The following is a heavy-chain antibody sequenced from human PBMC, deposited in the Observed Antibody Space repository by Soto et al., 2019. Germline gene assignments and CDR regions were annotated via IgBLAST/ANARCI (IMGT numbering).Heavy chain of an antibody. D-gene: IGHD1-26*01. CDR1: GGSISRNYW. J-gene: IGHJ6*02. CDR2: IYLSGNP. V-gene: IGHV4-4*03. CDR3: ARLFIVGSPGSYYTRLDV. Sequence: PETLSLTCAASGGSISRNYWLSWVRQPPGKGLEWIGEIYLSGNPNYTPSLKSRVTISVDKSKYQFSLKLNSVTAADTATYYCARLFIVGSPGSYYTRLDVSARGTTVTGSS.